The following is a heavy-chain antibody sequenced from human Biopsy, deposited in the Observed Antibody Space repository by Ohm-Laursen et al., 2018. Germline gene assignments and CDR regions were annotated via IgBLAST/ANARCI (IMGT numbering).Heavy chain of an antibody. Sequence: SDTLSLTCTVSGDYVSSSRLDWTWIRQPPGQGLEYIGYIYDRGSTANYNPSLESRVTMSVDMPKNQFSLKLSSVTAADTAIYYCARGMRSSGWPYFDSWGQGTLVTVSS. CDR3: ARGMRSSGWPYFDS. CDR1: GDYVSSSRLD. CDR2: IYDRGST. V-gene: IGHV4-61*01. J-gene: IGHJ4*02. D-gene: IGHD6-19*01.